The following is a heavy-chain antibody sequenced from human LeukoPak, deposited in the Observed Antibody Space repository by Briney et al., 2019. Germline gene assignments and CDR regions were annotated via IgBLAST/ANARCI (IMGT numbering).Heavy chain of an antibody. CDR3: ARDPYDFWSGYYSLSSYGMDV. Sequence: GGSLRLSCAASGFTFSSYWMSWVRQAPGKGLEWVANIKQDGSEKYYVDSVKGRFTISRDNAKNSLYLQMNSLRAEDTAVYYCARDPYDFWSGYYSLSSYGMDVWGQGTTVTVSS. D-gene: IGHD3-3*01. J-gene: IGHJ6*02. CDR1: GFTFSSYW. V-gene: IGHV3-7*03. CDR2: IKQDGSEK.